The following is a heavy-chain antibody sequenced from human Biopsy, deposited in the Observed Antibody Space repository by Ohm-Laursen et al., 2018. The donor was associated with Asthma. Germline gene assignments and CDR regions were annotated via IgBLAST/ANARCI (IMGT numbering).Heavy chain of an antibody. V-gene: IGHV1-18*01. D-gene: IGHD3-10*01. J-gene: IGHJ6*02. CDR2: ISVYNGNT. CDR3: ARAVDYSHYYGIDV. CDR1: GYAFNSAG. Sequence: ASVKVSCKTSGYAFNSAGITWVRQAPGQGLEWTGWISVYNGNTKVAQKLQDRVTMITDTSTSTAYMELRSLRSDDTAVYFCARAVDYSHYYGIDVWGQGTTVTVS.